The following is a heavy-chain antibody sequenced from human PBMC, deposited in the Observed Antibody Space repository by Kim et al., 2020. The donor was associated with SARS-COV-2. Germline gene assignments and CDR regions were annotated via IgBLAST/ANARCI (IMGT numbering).Heavy chain of an antibody. Sequence: SETLSLTCTVSGGSISSSSYYWGWIRQPPGKGLEWIGSIYYSGSTYYNPSLKSRVTISVDTSKNQFSLKLSSVTAADTAVYYCASKTANLYGRFGELLYAPFDPWGQGTLVTVSS. D-gene: IGHD3-10*01. CDR2: IYYSGST. J-gene: IGHJ5*02. CDR1: GGSISSSSYY. V-gene: IGHV4-39*01. CDR3: ASKTANLYGRFGELLYAPFDP.